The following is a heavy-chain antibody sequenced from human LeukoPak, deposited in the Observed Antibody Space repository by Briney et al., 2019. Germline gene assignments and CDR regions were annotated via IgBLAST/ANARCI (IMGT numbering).Heavy chain of an antibody. CDR3: ARVEGYVDSSTRQQFDY. J-gene: IGHJ4*02. CDR1: GYTFTNYD. Sequence: GASVKVSCKASGYTFTNYDISWVRQAPGQGLEWMGWISAYNGKTNYAQKLQGRVTMTTDTSTSTASMELRSLRSDDTTVYYCARVEGYVDSSTRQQFDYWGQGTLVTVSS. D-gene: IGHD4-17*01. V-gene: IGHV1-18*01. CDR2: ISAYNGKT.